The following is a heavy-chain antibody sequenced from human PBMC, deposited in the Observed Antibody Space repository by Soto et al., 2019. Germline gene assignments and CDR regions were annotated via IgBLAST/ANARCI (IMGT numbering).Heavy chain of an antibody. D-gene: IGHD3-10*01. CDR3: AKDRMGAGVRGYFDY. CDR1: GFTFSSYG. J-gene: IGHJ4*02. CDR2: IIYDGSTK. Sequence: QVQLVESGGGVVQPGRSLRLSCAASGFTFSSYGMHWVRQAPGKGLEWVAVIIYDGSTKYYADSVKGRFTISRDNSKSTLYLQMYSLRAEYTAVYYCAKDRMGAGVRGYFDYWGQGTLVTVSS. V-gene: IGHV3-30*18.